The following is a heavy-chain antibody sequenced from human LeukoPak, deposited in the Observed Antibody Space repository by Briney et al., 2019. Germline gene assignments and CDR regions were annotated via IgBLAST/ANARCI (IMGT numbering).Heavy chain of an antibody. Sequence: PGGSLRLSCAASGFTFYNHAMAWVRQAPGKGLEWVSSIINNGTATYYADSVEGRFTLSRDNSRNTLVLQMNSLRAEDTALDYCAKDRAYLRRGFDSWGQGTLVTVSS. V-gene: IGHV3-23*01. J-gene: IGHJ4*02. CDR3: AKDRAYLRRGFDS. CDR1: GFTFYNHA. CDR2: IINNGTAT. D-gene: IGHD3-10*02.